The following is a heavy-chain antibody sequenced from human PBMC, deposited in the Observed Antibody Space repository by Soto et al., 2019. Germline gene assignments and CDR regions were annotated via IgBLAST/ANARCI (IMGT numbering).Heavy chain of an antibody. Sequence: GESLKISCKGSGYSFTSYWIGWVRQMPGKGLEWMGIIYPGDSDTRYSPSFQGQVTISADKSISTAYLQWSSLKASDTAMYYRARPNLGYCSSTSCYDAFDIWGQGTMVTVSS. J-gene: IGHJ3*02. CDR3: ARPNLGYCSSTSCYDAFDI. V-gene: IGHV5-51*01. CDR2: IYPGDSDT. CDR1: GYSFTSYW. D-gene: IGHD2-2*01.